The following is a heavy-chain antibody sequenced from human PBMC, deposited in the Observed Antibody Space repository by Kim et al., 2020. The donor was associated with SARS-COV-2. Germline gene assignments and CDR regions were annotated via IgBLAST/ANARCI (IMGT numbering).Heavy chain of an antibody. CDR1: GFTFSSYD. Sequence: GGSLRLSCAASGFTFSSYDMHWVRQATGKGLEWVSAIGTAGDTYYPGSVKGRFTISRENAKNSLYLQMNSLRAGDTAVYYCARGSSSWSSPYYYYMDVGQRDHGHRLL. J-gene: IGHJ6*03. V-gene: IGHV3-13*01. D-gene: IGHD6-13*01. CDR3: ARGSSSWSSPYYYYMDV. CDR2: IGTAGDT.